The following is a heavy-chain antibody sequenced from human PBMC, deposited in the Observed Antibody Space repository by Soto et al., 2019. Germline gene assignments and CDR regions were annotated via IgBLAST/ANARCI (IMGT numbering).Heavy chain of an antibody. D-gene: IGHD3-16*01. J-gene: IGHJ4*02. CDR2: IYWDDAK. V-gene: IGHV2-5*02. Sequence: QITLKESGPTLVKPTQTLTLTCTFSGFSLSTSGVGVGWIRQPPGKALEWLALIYWDDAKHYSPSLKSRLTITKDTSKNQVVLTMTTMDPVDTAPYYGAHKGGGDRILDYWGQGTLVTVSS. CDR3: AHKGGGDRILDY. CDR1: GFSLSTSGVG.